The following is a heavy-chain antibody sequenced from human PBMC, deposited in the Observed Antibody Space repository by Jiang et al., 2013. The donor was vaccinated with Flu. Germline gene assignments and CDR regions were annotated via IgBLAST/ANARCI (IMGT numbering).Heavy chain of an antibody. V-gene: IGHV3-53*01. CDR3: AREPLGPSYYFDY. CDR2: IYSGGST. CDR1: GFTVSSNY. J-gene: IGHJ4*02. Sequence: VESGGGLIQPGGSLRLSCAASGFTVSSNYMSWVRQAPGKGLEWVSVIYSGGSTYYADSVKGRFTISRDNSKNTLYLQMNSLRAEDTAVYYCAREPLGPSYYFDYWGQGTLVTVSS.